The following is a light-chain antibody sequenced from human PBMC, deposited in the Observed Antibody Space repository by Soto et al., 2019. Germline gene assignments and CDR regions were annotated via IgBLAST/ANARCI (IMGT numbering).Light chain of an antibody. CDR3: NSYTSISTWV. CDR2: DVS. J-gene: IGLJ3*02. V-gene: IGLV2-14*03. CDR1: SSEVGNYNY. Sequence: QSALTQPASVSGSPGQSITISCTGTSSEVGNYNYVSWFQQHPGKAPHVIIYDVSNRPSGISDRFSGSKSGNTASLTISGLQAEDEADYYCNSYTSISTWVFGGGTKVPVL.